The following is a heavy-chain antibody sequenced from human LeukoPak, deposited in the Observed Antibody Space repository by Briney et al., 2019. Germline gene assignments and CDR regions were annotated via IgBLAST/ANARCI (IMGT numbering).Heavy chain of an antibody. D-gene: IGHD3-16*01. Sequence: SETLSLTCSVSVGLMRRYYWSCIRQPPGKGLEWIGYIYYSGYTNYNPSLKSRVTISVDTSKNQFSLKLSSVTAADTAVYYCARAVWGSPYFDYWGQGTLVTVSS. J-gene: IGHJ4*02. CDR1: VGLMRRYY. CDR3: ARAVWGSPYFDY. V-gene: IGHV4-59*01. CDR2: IYYSGYT.